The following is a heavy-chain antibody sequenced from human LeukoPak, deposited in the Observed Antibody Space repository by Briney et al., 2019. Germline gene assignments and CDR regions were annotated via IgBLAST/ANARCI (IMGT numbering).Heavy chain of an antibody. J-gene: IGHJ4*02. D-gene: IGHD6-6*01. Sequence: GGSLRLSCAASGFTFDDYAMHWVRQAPGKGLEWVSGISWNSGSIGYADSVKGRSTISRDNAKNSLYLQMNSLRVEDTALYYCAKDTYSSSLTGFDYWGQGTLVTVSS. CDR2: ISWNSGSI. CDR1: GFTFDDYA. CDR3: AKDTYSSSLTGFDY. V-gene: IGHV3-9*01.